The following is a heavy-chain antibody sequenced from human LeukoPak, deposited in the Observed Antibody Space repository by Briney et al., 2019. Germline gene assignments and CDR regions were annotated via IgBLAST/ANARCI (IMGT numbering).Heavy chain of an antibody. V-gene: IGHV3-23*01. Sequence: GGSLRLSCAASGFTFSSYSMNWVRQAPGKGLEWVSAISGSGGSTYYADSVKGRFTISRDNSKNTLYLQMNSLRAEDTAVYYCARFVGTDYYYGMDVWGQGTTVTVSS. J-gene: IGHJ6*02. D-gene: IGHD3-10*01. CDR2: ISGSGGST. CDR3: ARFVGTDYYYGMDV. CDR1: GFTFSSYS.